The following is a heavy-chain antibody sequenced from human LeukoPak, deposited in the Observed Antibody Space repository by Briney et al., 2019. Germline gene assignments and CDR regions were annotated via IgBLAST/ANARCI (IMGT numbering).Heavy chain of an antibody. CDR2: ISGGGGST. V-gene: IGHV3-23*01. CDR3: TKPLISDYYDSSGYRGY. Sequence: PGRSLRLSCAASGFTFSSYAMSWARQAPGKWLEWVSVISGGGGSTYYADSVKGWFTIARDNSKNTLYLQMNSLRAEDTAVYYCTKPLISDYYDSSGYRGYWGQGTLVTVSS. D-gene: IGHD3-22*01. J-gene: IGHJ4*02. CDR1: GFTFSSYA.